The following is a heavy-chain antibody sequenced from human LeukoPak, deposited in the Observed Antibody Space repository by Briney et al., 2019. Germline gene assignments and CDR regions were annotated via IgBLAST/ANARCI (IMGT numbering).Heavy chain of an antibody. CDR2: IYHSGST. V-gene: IGHV4-38-2*02. CDR1: GYSISSGYY. D-gene: IGHD4-17*01. Sequence: PSETLSLTCTVSGYSISSGYYWGWIRQPPGKGLEWIGSIYHSGSTYYNPSLESRVTISVDTSKNQFSLKLSSVTAADTAVYYCARQDYGDYLPAFDIWGQGTMVTVSS. J-gene: IGHJ3*02. CDR3: ARQDYGDYLPAFDI.